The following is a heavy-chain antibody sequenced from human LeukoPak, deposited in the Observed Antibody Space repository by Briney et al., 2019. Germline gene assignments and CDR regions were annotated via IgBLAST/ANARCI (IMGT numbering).Heavy chain of an antibody. CDR2: ISSNGGST. CDR1: GFTFSSYA. Sequence: GGSLRLSCPASGFTFSSYAMHWVRQAPGKGLEYVSAISSNGGSTYYADSVKGRFAISRDNSKNTLYLQMSSLRAEETAVYFCVRGYSFGPYGMDVWGQGTTVTVSS. D-gene: IGHD2-15*01. V-gene: IGHV3-64D*06. CDR3: VRGYSFGPYGMDV. J-gene: IGHJ6*02.